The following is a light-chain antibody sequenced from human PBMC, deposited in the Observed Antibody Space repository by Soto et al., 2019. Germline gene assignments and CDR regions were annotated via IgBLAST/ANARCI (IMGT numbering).Light chain of an antibody. J-gene: IGLJ3*02. Sequence: QSALPQPASVSGSPGQSITISCTGTSSDVGGFNYVSWYQQYPGEAPKLLIYEVSNRPSGVSSRFSGSKSGNTASLTISGLHADDEGDYYCSSFTTSNTWVFGGGTKLTVL. CDR3: SSFTTSNTWV. V-gene: IGLV2-14*01. CDR1: SSDVGGFNY. CDR2: EVS.